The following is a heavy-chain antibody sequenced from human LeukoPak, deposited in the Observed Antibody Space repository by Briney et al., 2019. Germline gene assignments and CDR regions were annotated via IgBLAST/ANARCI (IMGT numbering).Heavy chain of an antibody. V-gene: IGHV4-61*01. Sequence: PSETLSLTCTVSGDSVTSGTYYWTWIRQPPGKGLEWIAYITYNENTNYNPSLKSRLTISLDTSSNQFSLRLSSVTAADTAIYYCAREASLVRGIFITRCGLDVWGRGTTVTVSS. D-gene: IGHD3-10*01. CDR2: ITYNENT. J-gene: IGHJ6*04. CDR1: GDSVTSGTYY. CDR3: AREASLVRGIFITRCGLDV.